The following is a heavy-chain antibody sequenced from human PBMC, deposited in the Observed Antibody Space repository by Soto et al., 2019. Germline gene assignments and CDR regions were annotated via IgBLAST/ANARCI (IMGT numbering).Heavy chain of an antibody. Sequence: SETLSLTCAVPGGSISSGGYSWSWIRQPPGKGLEWIGYIYHSGSTYYNPSLKSRVTISVDTSKNQFSLKLSSVTAADTAVYYCARHVAGDSYYYYYNGMDVWGQGTTVTVSS. D-gene: IGHD6-19*01. CDR2: IYHSGST. CDR1: GGSISSGGYS. V-gene: IGHV4-30-2*01. J-gene: IGHJ6*02. CDR3: ARHVAGDSYYYYYNGMDV.